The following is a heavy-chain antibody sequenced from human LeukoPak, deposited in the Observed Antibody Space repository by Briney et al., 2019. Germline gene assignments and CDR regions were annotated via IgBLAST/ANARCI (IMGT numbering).Heavy chain of an antibody. CDR3: AKDRDCSSTSCYFDY. D-gene: IGHD2-2*01. Sequence: GGSLRLSCAASGFTFSSYAMSWVRQAPGKGLEWVSAISGSGGSTYYADSVKGRFTISRDNSKNTLYLQMNSLRAEDTAVYCCAKDRDCSSTSCYFDYWGQGTLVTVSS. V-gene: IGHV3-23*01. CDR1: GFTFSSYA. J-gene: IGHJ4*02. CDR2: ISGSGGST.